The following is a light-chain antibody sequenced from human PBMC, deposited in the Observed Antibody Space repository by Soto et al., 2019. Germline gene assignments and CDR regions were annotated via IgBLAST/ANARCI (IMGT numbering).Light chain of an antibody. CDR1: QSVSSSY. CDR2: GAS. Sequence: EIVLTQPPGTLSLSPGERATLSCRASQSVSSSYLAWYQQKPGQAPRLLIYGASSRATGISDRFSGSGSGTDFTLTISRLEPEDFAVYYCQQYGSSPFTFGPGTKVDIK. J-gene: IGKJ3*01. CDR3: QQYGSSPFT. V-gene: IGKV3-20*01.